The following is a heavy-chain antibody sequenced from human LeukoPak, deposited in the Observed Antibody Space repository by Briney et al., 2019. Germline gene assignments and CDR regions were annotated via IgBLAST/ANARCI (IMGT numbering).Heavy chain of an antibody. Sequence: PGGSLRLSCAASGFTLSSYNMNWVRQAPGKGLEWVSSISSTGTYIYYADSVKGRFTISRDNAKNSLDLQMNSLRGEDTAVYFCARDQGWLQLPFDHWGQGTLVTVSS. J-gene: IGHJ4*02. D-gene: IGHD5-24*01. CDR1: GFTLSSYN. CDR3: ARDQGWLQLPFDH. CDR2: ISSTGTYI. V-gene: IGHV3-21*01.